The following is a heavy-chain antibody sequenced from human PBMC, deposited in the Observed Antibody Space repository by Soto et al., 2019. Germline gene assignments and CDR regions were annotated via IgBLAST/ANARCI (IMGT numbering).Heavy chain of an antibody. V-gene: IGHV5-10-1*01. J-gene: IGHJ6*02. CDR3: AQTPYGAYVTGVDGMDV. D-gene: IGHD4-17*01. Sequence: PGESLKIPCKCSGYSFTSYWISWVRQMPGKGLEWMGRIDPSDSYTNYSPSFQGHVTISADKSISTAYLQWSSLKASDTDMYYCAQTPYGAYVTGVDGMDVWGQGNTVTVSS. CDR1: GYSFTSYW. CDR2: IDPSDSYT.